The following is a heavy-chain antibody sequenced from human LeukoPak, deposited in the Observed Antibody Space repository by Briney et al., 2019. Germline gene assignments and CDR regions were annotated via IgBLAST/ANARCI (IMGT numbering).Heavy chain of an antibody. D-gene: IGHD4-17*01. CDR3: AKVTTVTTPVDY. CDR1: GFTLSNSA. Sequence: GGSLRLSCEASGFTLSNSAMHWVRQAPGKGLEWVALIFSDESRKYYVDSVKGRFTISRDSSKNTLYLQMNSLRAEDTAVYYCAKVTTVTTPVDYWGQGTLVTVSS. V-gene: IGHV3-30-3*01. J-gene: IGHJ4*02. CDR2: IFSDESRK.